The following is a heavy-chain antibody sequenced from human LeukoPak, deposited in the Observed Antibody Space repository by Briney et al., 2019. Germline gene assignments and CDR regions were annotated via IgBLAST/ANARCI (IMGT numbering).Heavy chain of an antibody. D-gene: IGHD4-11*01. V-gene: IGHV4-59*01. CDR3: ARNRGSTVITDQYYYYYMDV. Sequence: PSETLSLTCTVSGGSISSYYWSWIRQPPGKGLEWIGYIYYSGSTNYNPSLKSRVTISVDTSKNQFSLKLSSVTAADTAVYYCARNRGSTVITDQYYYYYMDVWGKGTTVTVSS. J-gene: IGHJ6*03. CDR2: IYYSGST. CDR1: GGSISSYY.